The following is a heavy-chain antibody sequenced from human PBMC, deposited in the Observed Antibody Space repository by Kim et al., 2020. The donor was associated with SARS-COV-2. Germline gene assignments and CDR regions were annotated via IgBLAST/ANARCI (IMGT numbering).Heavy chain of an antibody. J-gene: IGHJ4*02. Sequence: GGSLRLSCAASGFTFSSYALPWVRQAPGKGLEWVVVISCDGSSKYYADSVKGRFTISRDNSKNTQYLQMNSLRVEDSAMYYCARGRGPDSSGYYRGWGQGILVTVSS. CDR1: GFTFSSYA. CDR2: ISCDGSSK. D-gene: IGHD3-22*01. CDR3: ARGRGPDSSGYYRG. V-gene: IGHV3-30*04.